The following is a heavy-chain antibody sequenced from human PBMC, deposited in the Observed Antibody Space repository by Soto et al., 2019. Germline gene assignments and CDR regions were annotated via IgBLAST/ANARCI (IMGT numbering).Heavy chain of an antibody. CDR1: GFTVSSNY. D-gene: IGHD3-9*01. CDR2: IYSGGST. Sequence: GALRLSCAASGFTVSSNYMSWVRQAPGKGLEWVSVIYSGGSTYYADSVKGRFTISRDNSKNTLYLQMNSLRAEDTAVYYCARSRPHVLRYYGMDVWGQGTTVTVSS. V-gene: IGHV3-53*01. J-gene: IGHJ6*02. CDR3: ARSRPHVLRYYGMDV.